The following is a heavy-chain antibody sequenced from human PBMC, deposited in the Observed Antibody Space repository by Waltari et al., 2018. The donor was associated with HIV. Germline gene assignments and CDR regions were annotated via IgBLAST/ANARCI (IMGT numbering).Heavy chain of an antibody. CDR2: INAGNGNK. D-gene: IGHD3-22*01. Sequence: QVQLVQSGAEVKKPGASVKVSCKASGYTFTSYAMHWVRQAPGQRLEWMGWINAGNGNKKYSQKFQGRVTITRDTSASTAYMELSSLRSEDTAVYYCARRRGYYYDSSAHSGADAFDIWGQGTMVTVSS. CDR3: ARRRGYYYDSSAHSGADAFDI. CDR1: GYTFTSYA. J-gene: IGHJ3*02. V-gene: IGHV1-3*01.